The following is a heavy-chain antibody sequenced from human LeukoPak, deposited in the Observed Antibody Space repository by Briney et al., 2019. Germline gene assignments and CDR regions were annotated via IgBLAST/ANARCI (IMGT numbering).Heavy chain of an antibody. CDR1: GDSISSYY. CDR2: IYYSGNT. Sequence: PSETLSLTCTVSGDSISSYYWSWIRQPPGKGLEWIGYIYYSGNTYYNPSLKSRVTISVDTSKNQFSLKVNSVTAADTAVYYCARTKPLDPFDFWGQGTLVTVSS. J-gene: IGHJ3*01. V-gene: IGHV4-59*01. CDR3: ARTKPLDPFDF.